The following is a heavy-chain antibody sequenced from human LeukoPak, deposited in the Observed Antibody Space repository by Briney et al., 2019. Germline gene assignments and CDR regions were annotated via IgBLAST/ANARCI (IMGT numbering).Heavy chain of an antibody. D-gene: IGHD4-11*01. CDR2: ISYDGSNK. CDR3: ARDGASYSNYEGNFDY. Sequence: PGGSLRLSCAASGFTFSSYAMHWVRQAPGKGLEWVAVISYDGSNKYYADSVKGRFTISRDNSKNTLYLQMNSLRAEDTAVYCCARDGASYSNYEGNFDYWGQGTLVTVSS. CDR1: GFTFSSYA. V-gene: IGHV3-30-3*01. J-gene: IGHJ4*02.